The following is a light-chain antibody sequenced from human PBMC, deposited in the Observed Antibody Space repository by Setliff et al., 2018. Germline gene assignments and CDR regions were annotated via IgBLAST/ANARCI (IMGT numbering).Light chain of an antibody. CDR1: SSDVGAYNY. Sequence: QSALTQPRSVSGSPGQSVTISCTGTSSDVGAYNYVSWYQQHTGKAPKLMISAVSERPSGVPDRFSGSKSGNTASLTISGLQAEDEADYYCCSYAGTNIFYVFGTGTKVTVL. CDR3: CSYAGTNIFYV. V-gene: IGLV2-11*01. J-gene: IGLJ1*01. CDR2: AVS.